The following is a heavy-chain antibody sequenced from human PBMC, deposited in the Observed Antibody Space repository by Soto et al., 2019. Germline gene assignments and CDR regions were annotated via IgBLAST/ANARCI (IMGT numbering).Heavy chain of an antibody. J-gene: IGHJ4*02. CDR1: GYTFGKYG. Sequence: QVQLVQSGTEAKKPGASVKVSCKASGYTFGKYGISSVRQAPGKGLVWVGWISVYHGNTVHAQKFRGRVNMTTDASTSTAYMELGRLKSDDTAIYYCAKVCSGASSGFAIWGQGTLVTASS. V-gene: IGHV1-18*01. CDR2: ISVYHGNT. D-gene: IGHD6-25*01. CDR3: AKVCSGASSGFAI.